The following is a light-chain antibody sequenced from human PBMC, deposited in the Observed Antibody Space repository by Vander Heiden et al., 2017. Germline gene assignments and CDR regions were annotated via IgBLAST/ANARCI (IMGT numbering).Light chain of an antibody. V-gene: IGLV7-43*01. Sequence: QTVVTQEPSLTVSPGGTVTLTCASSTGAVTSGYYPSWFQQKPGQAPRTLIYSTTSKYSWTPARFSGSLLGGEAALTLSGVQPEDEAEYYCMLYYGDSLIFGGGTKLTGL. J-gene: IGLJ2*01. CDR3: MLYYGDSLI. CDR2: STT. CDR1: TGAVTSGYY.